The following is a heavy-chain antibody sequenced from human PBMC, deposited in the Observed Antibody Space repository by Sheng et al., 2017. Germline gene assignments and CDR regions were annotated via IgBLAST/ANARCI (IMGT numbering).Heavy chain of an antibody. CDR3: ARGVGPTTYWFDL. D-gene: IGHD1-26*01. Sequence: QVQLVQSGAEMKKPGSSVKVSCRASGDTFNTYAINWVRQAPGQGLEWMGRSVPYLDLSNYARKFHDRVTFTADRSTSTAYMELGSLSFPDTAVYYCARGVGPTTYWFDLWGQGTLVTVSS. J-gene: IGHJ5*02. CDR1: GDTFNTYA. CDR2: SVPYLDLS. V-gene: IGHV1-69*04.